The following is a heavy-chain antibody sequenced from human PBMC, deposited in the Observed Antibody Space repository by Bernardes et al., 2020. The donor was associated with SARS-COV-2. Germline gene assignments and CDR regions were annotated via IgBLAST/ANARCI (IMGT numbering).Heavy chain of an antibody. CDR2: ISTFNGFT. CDR1: GYTSNTYN. J-gene: IGHJ6*02. CDR3: ARHCSSTSCYLAGGYYYGLDV. V-gene: IGHV1-18*04. Sequence: ASVKVSCKASGYTSNTYNIIWVRQAPGQGLEWVGWISTFNGFTNLAQKFQGRVTMTTDTSTSTAYMELRSLRSDDTAVYYCARHCSSTSCYLAGGYYYGLDVWGQGTTVTVSS. D-gene: IGHD2-2*01.